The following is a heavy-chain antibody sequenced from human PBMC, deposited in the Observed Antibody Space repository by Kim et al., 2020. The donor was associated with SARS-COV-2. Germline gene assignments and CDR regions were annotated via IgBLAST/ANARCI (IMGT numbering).Heavy chain of an antibody. CDR1: GGSFNPYS. Sequence: SVKVSCKSSGGSFNPYSISWVRQAPGQGLEWMGGIIPILHTTNYAQKFQGRVTFVADESTNTLYMELNSLRSEDTAVYFCAKGRRHFVGAPAQSPGYYYNGMDVWGQGTTVTVSS. CDR2: IIPILHTT. V-gene: IGHV1-69*13. J-gene: IGHJ6*02. CDR3: AKGRRHFVGAPAQSPGYYYNGMDV. D-gene: IGHD1-26*01.